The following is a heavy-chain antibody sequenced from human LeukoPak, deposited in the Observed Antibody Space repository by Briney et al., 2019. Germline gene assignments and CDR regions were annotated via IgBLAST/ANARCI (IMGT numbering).Heavy chain of an antibody. CDR3: ARGGSSSWSYEYYFDY. D-gene: IGHD6-13*01. CDR2: IYSGGST. Sequence: GRSLRLSCAASGFTVSSNYMSWVRQAPGKGLEWVSVIYSGGSTYYADSVKGRFTISRDNSKNTLYLQMNSLRAEDTAVYYCARGGSSSWSYEYYFDYWGQGTLVTVSS. V-gene: IGHV3-53*01. CDR1: GFTVSSNY. J-gene: IGHJ4*02.